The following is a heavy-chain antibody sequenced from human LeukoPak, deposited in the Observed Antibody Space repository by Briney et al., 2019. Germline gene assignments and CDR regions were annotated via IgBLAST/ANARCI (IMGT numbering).Heavy chain of an antibody. CDR1: GGSISSSSYY. CDR3: ARVTTVVTLVQH. D-gene: IGHD4-23*01. Sequence: PSETLSLTCTVSGGSISSSSYYWGWIRQPPGKGLEWIGSIYYSGSTYYNPSLKSRVTISVDTSKNQFSLKLSSVTAADTAVYYCARVTTVVTLVQHWGQGTLVTVSS. V-gene: IGHV4-39*01. CDR2: IYYSGST. J-gene: IGHJ1*01.